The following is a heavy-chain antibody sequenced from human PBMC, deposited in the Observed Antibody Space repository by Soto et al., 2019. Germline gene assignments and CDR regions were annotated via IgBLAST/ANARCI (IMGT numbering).Heavy chain of an antibody. CDR3: TTEGGSYHWYFDL. CDR1: GFTFSNAW. J-gene: IGHJ2*01. D-gene: IGHD1-26*01. CDR2: IKSKTDGGTT. V-gene: IGHV3-15*01. Sequence: GGSLRLSCAASGFTFSNAWMSWVRQAPGKGLEWVGRIKSKTDGGTTDYAAPVKGRFTISRDDSKNTLYLQMNSLKTEDTAVYYCTTEGGSYHWYFDLWGRGTLVTVSS.